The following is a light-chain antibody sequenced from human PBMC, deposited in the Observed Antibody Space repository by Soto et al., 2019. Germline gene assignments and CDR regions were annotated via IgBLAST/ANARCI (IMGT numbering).Light chain of an antibody. J-gene: IGKJ4*01. CDR2: KGT. Sequence: DIQMTQSPSSVSASVGDTVTITCRASQGISAWLVWYQQKPGRAPKLLIYKGTNLQLGVTSRFSGSASETAFTFTLTITNLQPEDFATYYCHQASSFPLTFGGGTKVEI. CDR1: QGISAW. CDR3: HQASSFPLT. V-gene: IGKV1-12*01.